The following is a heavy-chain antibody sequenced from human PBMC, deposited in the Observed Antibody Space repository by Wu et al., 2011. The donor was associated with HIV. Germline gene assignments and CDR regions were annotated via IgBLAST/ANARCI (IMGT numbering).Heavy chain of an antibody. CDR1: GYTFTGYY. CDR2: SNPISGAT. CDR3: ARSGRVADAGMDV. V-gene: IGHV1-2*02. D-gene: IGHD2-15*01. J-gene: IGHJ6*02. Sequence: QVQLVQSGAEAKKPGASVKVSCKASGYTFTGYYIHWVRQAPGQGLEWMGWSNPISGATKYAQKFQGRVTMIRDTSITTVYMELNRLRSDDTAVYYCARSGRVADAGMDVWGQGTTVTVSS.